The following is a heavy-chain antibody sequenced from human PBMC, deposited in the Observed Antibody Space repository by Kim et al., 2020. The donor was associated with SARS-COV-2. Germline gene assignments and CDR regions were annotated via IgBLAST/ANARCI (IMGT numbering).Heavy chain of an antibody. CDR3: AKARTTMIVVVITTGYYYGMDV. Sequence: GGSLRLSCAASGFTFSSYAMSWVRQAPGKGLEWVSAISGSGGSTYYADSVKGRFTISRDNSKNTLYLQMNSLRAEDTAVYYCAKARTTMIVVVITTGYYYGMDVWGQGTTVTLSS. CDR2: ISGSGGST. CDR1: GFTFSSYA. D-gene: IGHD3-22*01. J-gene: IGHJ6*02. V-gene: IGHV3-23*01.